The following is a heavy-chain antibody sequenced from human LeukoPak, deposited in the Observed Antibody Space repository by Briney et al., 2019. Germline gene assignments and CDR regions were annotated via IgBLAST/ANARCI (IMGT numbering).Heavy chain of an antibody. J-gene: IGHJ4*02. D-gene: IGHD3-10*01. CDR1: GYTFTSYY. Sequence: ASVKVSCKASGYTFTSYYMHWVRQAPGQGLEWMGIINPSGGSTSYAQKFQGRVTMTRDTSTSTVYMELCSLRSEDTAVYYCARDSDYGSGSYYRPFDYWGQGTLVTVSS. V-gene: IGHV1-46*01. CDR2: INPSGGST. CDR3: ARDSDYGSGSYYRPFDY.